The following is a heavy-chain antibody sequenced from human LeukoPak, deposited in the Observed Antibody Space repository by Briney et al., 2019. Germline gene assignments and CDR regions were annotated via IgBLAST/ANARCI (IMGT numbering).Heavy chain of an antibody. J-gene: IGHJ1*01. Sequence: PSETLSLTCTVSGGSINTYLWSWIRQPPGKGLEWIGYIYYSGSTNYNPSLKSRVTISVDTSKNQFSLKLSSVTAADTAVYYCARGVTGGWYGDFQHWGQGTLVTVSS. CDR2: IYYSGST. D-gene: IGHD6-19*01. CDR1: GGSINTYL. CDR3: ARGVTGGWYGDFQH. V-gene: IGHV4-59*01.